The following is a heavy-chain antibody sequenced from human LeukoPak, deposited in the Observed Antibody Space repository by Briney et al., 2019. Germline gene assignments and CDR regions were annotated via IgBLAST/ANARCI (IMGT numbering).Heavy chain of an antibody. Sequence: SETLSLTCTVSGGSISSGGYYWSWIRQPPGKGLEWIGYIYHSGSTYYNPSLKSRVTISVDRSKNQFSLKLSSVTAADTAVYYCARVPVVPAAMGWFDPWGQGTLVTVSS. D-gene: IGHD2-2*01. CDR2: IYHSGST. J-gene: IGHJ5*02. CDR3: ARVPVVPAAMGWFDP. V-gene: IGHV4-30-2*01. CDR1: GGSISSGGYY.